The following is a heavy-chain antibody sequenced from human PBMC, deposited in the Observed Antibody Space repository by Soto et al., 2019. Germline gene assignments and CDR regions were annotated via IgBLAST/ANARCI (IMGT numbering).Heavy chain of an antibody. Sequence: PSETLSLTCTVSGGSITSSSYYWGWIRQPPGKGLEWIGSIYYTGSTYYNPSLKSRVTISVDTSKNQFSLKLRSVTAADTAVYYCARTPDRWGQGTLVTVSS. CDR1: GGSITSSSYY. CDR3: ARTPDR. J-gene: IGHJ5*02. V-gene: IGHV4-39*01. CDR2: IYYTGST.